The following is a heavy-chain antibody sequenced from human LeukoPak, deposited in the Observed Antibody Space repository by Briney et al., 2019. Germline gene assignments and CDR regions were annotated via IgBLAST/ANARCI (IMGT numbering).Heavy chain of an antibody. V-gene: IGHV3-49*03. CDR2: IRSKAYGGTT. Sequence: GGSLRLSCTTSGFPFGDYAMSWFRQAPGKGLEWVGFIRSKAYGGTTEYAASVRGRFTISRDDSKSIAYLQMSSLKTEGTAVYYCSRAGWELIEVGFDYWGQGTLVTVSS. D-gene: IGHD3-10*01. J-gene: IGHJ4*02. CDR3: SRAGWELIEVGFDY. CDR1: GFPFGDYA.